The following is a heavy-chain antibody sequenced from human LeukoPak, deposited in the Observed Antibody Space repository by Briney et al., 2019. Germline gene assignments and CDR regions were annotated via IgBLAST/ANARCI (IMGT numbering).Heavy chain of an antibody. CDR1: GFTFSSYS. Sequence: GGSLRLSCAASGFTFSSYSMNWVRQAPGKGLEWVSSISSSSSYIYYADSVKGRFTISRDNAKNSLNLQMNSLRAEDTAVYYCARGSRYGDYYLWGQGTLVTVSS. CDR3: ARGSRYGDYYL. CDR2: ISSSSSYI. D-gene: IGHD4-17*01. V-gene: IGHV3-21*01. J-gene: IGHJ5*02.